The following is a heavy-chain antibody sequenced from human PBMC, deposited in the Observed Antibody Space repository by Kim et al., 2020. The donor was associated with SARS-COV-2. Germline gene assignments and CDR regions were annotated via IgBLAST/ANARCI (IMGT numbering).Heavy chain of an antibody. V-gene: IGHV3-21*01. CDR2: I. Sequence: IYYADSVEGRFTISRDNAKNSLYLQMNSLRAEDTAVYYCASRPRSGAFDYWGQGTLVTVSS. J-gene: IGHJ4*02. D-gene: IGHD7-27*01. CDR3: ASRPRSGAFDY.